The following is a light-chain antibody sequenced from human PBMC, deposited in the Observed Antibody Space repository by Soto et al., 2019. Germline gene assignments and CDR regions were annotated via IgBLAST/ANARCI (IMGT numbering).Light chain of an antibody. CDR2: DAS. CDR3: QQYNNWPLT. V-gene: IGKV3-15*01. Sequence: DIVLTQSPGTLSLSPGERATLSCRASQSVTSTLAWYQQKPGQTPRLLIYDASTRATGIPARFSGSGSGTEFTLTISSLQSEDFAVYYCQQYNNWPLTFGGGTKVDIK. CDR1: QSVTST. J-gene: IGKJ4*01.